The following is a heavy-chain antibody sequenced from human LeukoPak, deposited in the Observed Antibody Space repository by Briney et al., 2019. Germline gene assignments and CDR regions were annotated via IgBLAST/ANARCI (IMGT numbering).Heavy chain of an antibody. J-gene: IGHJ4*02. Sequence: TGGSLRLSCAASGFTFSSYAMSWVRQAPGKGLEWVSAISGSGGSTYYADSVKGRFTISRDNSKNTLYPQMNSLRAEDTAVYYCARGYSSFWLGPVYWGQGTLVTVSS. CDR3: ARGYSSFWLGPVY. CDR2: ISGSGGST. CDR1: GFTFSSYA. D-gene: IGHD6-13*01. V-gene: IGHV3-23*01.